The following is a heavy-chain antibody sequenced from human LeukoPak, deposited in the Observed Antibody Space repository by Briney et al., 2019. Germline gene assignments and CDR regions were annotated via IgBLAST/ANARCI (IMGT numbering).Heavy chain of an antibody. CDR3: AKSKGTTGTTGVDY. Sequence: AGSLRLSCAASGFTFSSYGMHWVRQAPGKGLEWVAVISYDGSNKYYADSVKGRFTISRDNSKNTLYLQMNSLRAEDTAVYYCAKSKGTTGTTGVDYWGQGTLVTVSS. CDR1: GFTFSSYG. D-gene: IGHD1-1*01. J-gene: IGHJ4*02. CDR2: ISYDGSNK. V-gene: IGHV3-30*18.